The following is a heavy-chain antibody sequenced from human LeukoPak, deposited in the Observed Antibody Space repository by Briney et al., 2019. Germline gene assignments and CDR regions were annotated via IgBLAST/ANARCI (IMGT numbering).Heavy chain of an antibody. CDR1: GFTFSSAA. D-gene: IGHD3-3*01. V-gene: IGHV3-23*01. CDR3: AKDRGYDFWSGYYTYDY. J-gene: IGHJ4*02. Sequence: PGGSLSLSCAASGFTFSSAAMTWVRQAPGKGLEWVSTITGSDDRTYYADSVKGRFTISRDYSKNTLHLQMNSLRVEDTAIYYCAKDRGYDFWSGYYTYDYWGQGTLVTVSS. CDR2: ITGSDDRT.